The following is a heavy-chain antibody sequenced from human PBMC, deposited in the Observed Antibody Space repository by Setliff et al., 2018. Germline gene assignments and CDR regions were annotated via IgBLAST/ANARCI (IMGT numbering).Heavy chain of an antibody. V-gene: IGHV4-61*02. CDR1: GGSISSGSYY. CDR3: ARENYYDSSGYGGAYYFDY. D-gene: IGHD3-22*01. Sequence: SETLSLTCTVSGGSISSGSYYWSWIRQPAGKGLEWIGRIYTSGSTNYNPSLKSRVTISVDTSKNQLSLKLSSVTAADTAVYYCARENYYDSSGYGGAYYFDYWGQGTLVTVSS. J-gene: IGHJ4*02. CDR2: IYTSGST.